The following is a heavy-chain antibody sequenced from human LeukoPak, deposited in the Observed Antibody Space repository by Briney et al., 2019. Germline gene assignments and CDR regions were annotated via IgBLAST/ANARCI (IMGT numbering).Heavy chain of an antibody. CDR3: ARDSEAYCGGDCYPGDY. Sequence: PGGSLRLSCAASVFTVSSNYMSWVRQALGKGLEWVGRIKSKTDGGTTDYAAPVKGRFTISRDDSKNTLYLQMNSLRAEDTAVYYCARDSEAYCGGDCYPGDYWGQGTLVTVSS. CDR1: VFTVSSNY. J-gene: IGHJ4*02. V-gene: IGHV3-15*01. CDR2: IKSKTDGGTT. D-gene: IGHD2-21*02.